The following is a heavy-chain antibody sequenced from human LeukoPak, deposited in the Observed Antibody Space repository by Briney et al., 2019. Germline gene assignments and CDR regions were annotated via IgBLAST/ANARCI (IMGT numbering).Heavy chain of an antibody. CDR1: GLTFNTCG. D-gene: IGHD6-6*01. J-gene: IGHJ4*02. Sequence: GGSLRLSCSTSGLTFNTCGMHWVRQAPGRGLEWLTLIRPDGRKKFYSDSVKGRFTVSRDNFKNMLYLEMNSLRSEDTAVYYCVKDDPVRHYWGQGTLVSVSS. CDR3: VKDDPVRHY. CDR2: IRPDGRKK. V-gene: IGHV3-30*02.